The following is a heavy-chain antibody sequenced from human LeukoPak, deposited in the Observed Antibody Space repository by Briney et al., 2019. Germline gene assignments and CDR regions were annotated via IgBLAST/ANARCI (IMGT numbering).Heavy chain of an antibody. CDR3: ATLSLGSGYPPDAFDI. J-gene: IGHJ3*02. D-gene: IGHD3-3*01. Sequence: GGSQRLSCAASGFTFSSYGMHWVRQAPGKGLEWVAVIWYGGSNKYYADSVKGRFTISRDNSKNTLYLQMNSLRAEDTAVYYCATLSLGSGYPPDAFDIWGQGTMVTVSS. V-gene: IGHV3-30*02. CDR1: GFTFSSYG. CDR2: IWYGGSNK.